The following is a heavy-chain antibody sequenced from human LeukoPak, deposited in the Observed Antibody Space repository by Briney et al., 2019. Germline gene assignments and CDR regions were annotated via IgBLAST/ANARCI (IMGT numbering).Heavy chain of an antibody. J-gene: IGHJ4*02. D-gene: IGHD5-24*01. CDR1: GGSITSRY. CDR3: ARISSETHYDY. Sequence: SETLSLTCTVSGGSITSRYWSWIRQPPGKGLEWIGYISYTGGTNYNPSLRSRLTMSVDTSKDQISLKLSSVTAADTAVYYCARISSETHYDYWGRGTLVTVSS. CDR2: ISYTGGT. V-gene: IGHV4-59*11.